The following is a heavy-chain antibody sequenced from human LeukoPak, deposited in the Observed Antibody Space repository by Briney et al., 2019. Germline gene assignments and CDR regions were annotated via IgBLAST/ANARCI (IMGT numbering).Heavy chain of an antibody. CDR2: IKSDGSSI. CDR3: ARDLDYGGRSNFDH. D-gene: IGHD4-23*01. J-gene: IGHJ4*02. Sequence: PGGSLRLSCAASGFTFSTYWMHWVRPVPGKGLVWGSRIKSDGSSIMYADSVRGRFTISRDNAKNTLYLQMNSLRAEDTAVYYCARDLDYGGRSNFDHWGQGTLVTVSS. V-gene: IGHV3-74*03. CDR1: GFTFSTYW.